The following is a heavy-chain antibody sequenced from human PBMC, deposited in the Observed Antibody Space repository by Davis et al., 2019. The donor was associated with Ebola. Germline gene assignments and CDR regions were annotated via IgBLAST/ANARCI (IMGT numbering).Heavy chain of an antibody. CDR1: GFTVSSNY. V-gene: IGHV3-53*01. Sequence: GGSLRLSCVVSGFTVSSNYMSWVRQAPGKGLEWVSVIYTGGKTYYADSVKGRFTISRDNSKNTLYLQMNSLRAEDTAVYYCAKIPDIVVVVAATLGGYFDYWGQGTLVTVSS. CDR2: IYTGGKT. CDR3: AKIPDIVVVVAATLGGYFDY. J-gene: IGHJ4*02. D-gene: IGHD2-15*01.